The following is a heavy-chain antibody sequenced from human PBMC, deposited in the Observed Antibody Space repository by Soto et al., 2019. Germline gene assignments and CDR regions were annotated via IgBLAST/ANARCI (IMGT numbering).Heavy chain of an antibody. CDR3: ARVGRVGCSGGSCYGSIWNYMDV. Sequence: GGSLRLSCAASGFTFSSYDMHWVRQATGKGLEWVSAIGTAGDTYYPGSVKGRFTISRENAKNSLYLQMNSLRAGDTAVYYCARVGRVGCSGGSCYGSIWNYMDVWGKGTTVTVSS. CDR2: IGTAGDT. V-gene: IGHV3-13*01. D-gene: IGHD2-15*01. CDR1: GFTFSSYD. J-gene: IGHJ6*03.